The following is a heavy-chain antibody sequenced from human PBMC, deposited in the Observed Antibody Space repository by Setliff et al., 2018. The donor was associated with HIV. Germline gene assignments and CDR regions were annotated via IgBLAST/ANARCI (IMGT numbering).Heavy chain of an antibody. CDR1: GFPFNVHH. CDR2: ISSRSDTI. Sequence: GGSLRLSCAASGFPFNVHHLHWVRQAPGKGLEWISYISSRSDTIYQADSMKGRLTISRDNAKSSLYLQMNNLRAEDTAVYYCACHCQSPDAFGVWGQGTMVTVSS. J-gene: IGHJ3*01. V-gene: IGHV3-48*04. CDR3: ACHCQSPDAFGV.